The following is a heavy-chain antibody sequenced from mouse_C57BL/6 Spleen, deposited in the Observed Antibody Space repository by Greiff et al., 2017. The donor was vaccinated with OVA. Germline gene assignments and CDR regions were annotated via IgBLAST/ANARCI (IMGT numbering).Heavy chain of an antibody. V-gene: IGHV5-16*01. CDR3: ARDVYGFDY. Sequence: EVQLVESEGGLVQPGSSMKLSCTASGFTFSDYYMAWVRQVPEKGLEWVANINYDGSSTYYLDSLKSRFIISRDNAKNILYLQMSGLKSEDTATYYCARDVYGFDYWGQGTTLTVSS. CDR1: GFTFSDYY. D-gene: IGHD1-1*01. J-gene: IGHJ2*01. CDR2: INYDGSST.